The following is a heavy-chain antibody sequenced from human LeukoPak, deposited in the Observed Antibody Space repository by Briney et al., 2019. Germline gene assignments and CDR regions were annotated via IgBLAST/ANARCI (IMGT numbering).Heavy chain of an antibody. Sequence: SETLSLICSVSGGSISSHYWSWIRQPPGKGLEWIGYIYYGGSTKYNPSLKSRVTISVDTSKNQFSLRLSSVTAADTAVYYCARHFVAFPHYFDYWGQGTLVTVSS. J-gene: IGHJ4*02. D-gene: IGHD2-21*01. CDR2: IYYGGST. V-gene: IGHV4-59*08. CDR1: GGSISSHY. CDR3: ARHFVAFPHYFDY.